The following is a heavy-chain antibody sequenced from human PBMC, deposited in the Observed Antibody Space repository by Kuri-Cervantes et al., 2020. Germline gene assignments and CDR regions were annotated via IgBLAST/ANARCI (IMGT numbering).Heavy chain of an antibody. D-gene: IGHD6-6*01. J-gene: IGHJ4*02. Sequence: SRAASGFTFSNAWMSWVRQAPGKGLEWVGRIKSKTDGGTTDYAAPVKGRFTISRDDSKNTLYLQMNSLKTEDTAVYYCTTAGIAARYFDYWGQGTLVTVSS. V-gene: IGHV3-15*01. CDR1: GFTFSNAW. CDR2: IKSKTDGGTT. CDR3: TTAGIAARYFDY.